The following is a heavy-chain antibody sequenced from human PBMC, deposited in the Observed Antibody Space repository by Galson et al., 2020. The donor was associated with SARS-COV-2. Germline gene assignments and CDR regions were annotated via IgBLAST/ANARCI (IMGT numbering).Heavy chain of an antibody. Sequence: GGSLRLSCAASGFTFNSHSMNWVRQAPGKGLEWVPSINSRSSYLYYADSVKGRFTISRDNAKNSLSLQMNSLRAEDTAVYYCARDPGSYGNDWYFDLWGRGTLVTVSS. CDR1: GFTFNSHS. CDR3: ARDPGSYGNDWYFDL. J-gene: IGHJ2*01. D-gene: IGHD4-4*01. V-gene: IGHV3-21*01. CDR2: INSRSSYL.